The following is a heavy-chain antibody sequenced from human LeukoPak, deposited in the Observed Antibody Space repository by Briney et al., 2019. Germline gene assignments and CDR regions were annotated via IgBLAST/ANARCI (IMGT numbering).Heavy chain of an antibody. CDR3: AHSHYYYYYMDV. CDR2: INPNSGGT. J-gene: IGHJ6*03. D-gene: IGHD2-21*01. V-gene: IGHV1-2*02. Sequence: ASVKVSCKASGYTFTGYYMHWVRQAPGQGLEWIGWINPNSGGTNYAQKFQGRVTMTRDTSISTAYMELSRLRSDDTAVYYCAHSHYYYYYMDVWGKGTTVTISS. CDR1: GYTFTGYY.